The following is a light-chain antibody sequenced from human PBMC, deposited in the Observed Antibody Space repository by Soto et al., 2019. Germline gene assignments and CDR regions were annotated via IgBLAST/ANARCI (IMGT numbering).Light chain of an antibody. CDR3: QHYVSPPST. Sequence: EIVLTQSPGTLSLSPGERATLSCRASQSVTSNYLAWYQQKPGQAPRLLVYGASSRATGISDRFSGSGSGTDFTLTISRLEPEDFAVYYCQHYVSPPSTFGHGTRLEIK. J-gene: IGKJ5*01. CDR1: QSVTSNY. CDR2: GAS. V-gene: IGKV3-20*01.